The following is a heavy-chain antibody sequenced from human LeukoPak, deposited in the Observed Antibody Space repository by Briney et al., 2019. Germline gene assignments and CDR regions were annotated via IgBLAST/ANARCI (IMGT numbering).Heavy chain of an antibody. CDR3: ARERSSVVTDPRGFDY. V-gene: IGHV3-30-3*01. CDR2: MSYDGSNK. J-gene: IGHJ4*02. Sequence: GRSLRLSCAASGFTFSSYAMHWVRQAPGKGLEWVAVMSYDGSNKYYADSVKGRFTISRDNSKNTLYLQMNSLRAEDTAVYYCARERSSVVTDPRGFDYWGQGTLVTVSS. D-gene: IGHD2-21*02. CDR1: GFTFSSYA.